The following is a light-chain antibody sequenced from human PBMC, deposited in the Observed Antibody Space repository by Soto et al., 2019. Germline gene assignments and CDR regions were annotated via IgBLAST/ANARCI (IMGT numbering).Light chain of an antibody. Sequence: ETVLTQSRGTLSLSPGERATLSCRSSQSVSSNYLAWYQQKPGQAPRPLIYDVSSRATGIPDRFSGSGSGTDFTLSISRLEPEDFAMYYCQQYGSSPTFGQGTKVEIK. V-gene: IGKV3-20*01. CDR2: DVS. CDR3: QQYGSSPT. J-gene: IGKJ1*01. CDR1: QSVSSNY.